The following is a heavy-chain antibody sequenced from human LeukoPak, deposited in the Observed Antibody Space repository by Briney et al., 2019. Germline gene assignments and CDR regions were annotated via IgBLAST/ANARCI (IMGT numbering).Heavy chain of an antibody. J-gene: IGHJ4*02. CDR1: GFNFDDYA. D-gene: IGHD5-12*01. CDR3: VKASEDRYSGYDDYFHH. V-gene: IGHV3-9*01. Sequence: GRSLRLSCVGSGFNFDDYAMHWVRQGPGKGLEWVLGISWNGATIGHADSVKGRFTISRDNAKNSLYLQMTSLRVEDAALYYCVKASEDRYSGYDDYFHHWGQGTLVTVSS. CDR2: ISWNGATI.